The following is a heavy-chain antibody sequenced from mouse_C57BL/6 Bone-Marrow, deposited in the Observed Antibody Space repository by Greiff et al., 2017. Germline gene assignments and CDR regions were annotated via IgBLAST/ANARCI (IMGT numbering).Heavy chain of an antibody. J-gene: IGHJ3*01. CDR3: ASEGPMITTVAY. V-gene: IGHV5-2*01. D-gene: IGHD2-4*01. CDR2: INSDGGST. CDR1: EYEFPSHD. Sequence: EVNLVESGGGLVQPGESLKLSCESNEYEFPSHDMSWVRKTPEKRLELVAAINSDGGSTYYPDTMERRFIISRDNTKKTLYLQMSSLRSEDTALYYCASEGPMITTVAYWGQGTLVTVSA.